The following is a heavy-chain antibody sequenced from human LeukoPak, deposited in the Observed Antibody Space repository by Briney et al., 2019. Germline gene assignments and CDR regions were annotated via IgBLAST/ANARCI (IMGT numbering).Heavy chain of an antibody. CDR3: AKDQKSGVDTAMAS. Sequence: GGSLRLSCAASGFTFSSYAMSWVRQALGKGLEWVSAISGSGGSTYYADSVKGRFTISRDNSKNTLYLQMNSLRAEDTAVYYCAKDQKSGVDTAMASWGQGTLVTVSS. CDR1: GFTFSSYA. CDR2: ISGSGGST. V-gene: IGHV3-23*01. D-gene: IGHD5-18*01. J-gene: IGHJ4*02.